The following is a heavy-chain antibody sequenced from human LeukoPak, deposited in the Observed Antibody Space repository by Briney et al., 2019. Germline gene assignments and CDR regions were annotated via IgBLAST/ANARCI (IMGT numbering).Heavy chain of an antibody. J-gene: IGHJ5*02. D-gene: IGHD3-10*01. CDR1: GFTFSSYW. Sequence: PGGSLRLSCAASGFTFSSYWMHWVRQAPGKGLEWVSGISWNSGSIGYADSVKGRFTISRDNAKNSLYLQMNSLRAEDMALYYCAKGPSSLLWFGELSSWGQGTLVTVSS. V-gene: IGHV3-9*03. CDR2: ISWNSGSI. CDR3: AKGPSSLLWFGELSS.